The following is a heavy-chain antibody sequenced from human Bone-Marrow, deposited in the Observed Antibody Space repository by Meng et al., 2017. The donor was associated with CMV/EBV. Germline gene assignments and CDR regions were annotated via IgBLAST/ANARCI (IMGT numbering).Heavy chain of an antibody. CDR1: GFTFGDYS. D-gene: IGHD1-26*01. Sequence: GESLKISCSASGFTFGDYSMNWVRRAPGKGLEWVGFIRGDSFGGTTDYAASLKGRFTISKDDSQSIVYLHMNSLESEDTGMYYCNRWAGDTSYSFCWGQGTLVTGSS. V-gene: IGHV3-49*04. CDR3: NRWAGDTSYSFC. CDR2: IRGDSFGGTT. J-gene: IGHJ4*02.